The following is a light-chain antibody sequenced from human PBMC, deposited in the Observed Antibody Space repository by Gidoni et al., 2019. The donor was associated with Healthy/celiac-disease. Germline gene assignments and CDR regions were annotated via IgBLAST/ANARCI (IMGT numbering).Light chain of an antibody. CDR1: QRVRSN. CDR3: QQYNNWPRPWT. Sequence: EIVMKQSPATLSVSPGERATLSCSASQRVRSNLAWYQQKPGQAPRLLIYGASTRATGIPARFSGSGSGTEFTLTISSLQSEDFAFYYCQQYNNWPRPWTFGQGTKVEIK. J-gene: IGKJ1*01. V-gene: IGKV3-15*01. CDR2: GAS.